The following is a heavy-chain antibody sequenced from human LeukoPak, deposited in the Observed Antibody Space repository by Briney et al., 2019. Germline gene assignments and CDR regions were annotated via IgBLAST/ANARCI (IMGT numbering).Heavy chain of an antibody. Sequence: RASETLSLTCAVYGGSFSGYYWSWIRQPPGKGLEWIGEINHSGSTNYNPSLKSRVTISVDTSKNQFSLKLSSVTAADTAVYYCARGLGGDVDYWGQGTLVTVSS. J-gene: IGHJ4*02. D-gene: IGHD2-21*02. V-gene: IGHV4-34*01. CDR2: INHSGST. CDR3: ARGLGGDVDY. CDR1: GGSFSGYY.